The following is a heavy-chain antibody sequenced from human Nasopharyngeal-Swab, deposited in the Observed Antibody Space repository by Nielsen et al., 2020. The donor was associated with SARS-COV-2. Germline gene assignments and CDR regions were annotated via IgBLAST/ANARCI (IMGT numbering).Heavy chain of an antibody. V-gene: IGHV3-13*01. J-gene: IGHJ6*02. Sequence: GESLKISCAASGFTFSSYDMHWVRQATGKGLEWVSAIDTAGDTYYPGSVKGRFTISRENAKNSLYLQMNSLRAGDTAVYYCARAAFGGTFYYYYGMDVWGQGTTVTVSS. CDR1: GFTFSSYD. D-gene: IGHD3-16*01. CDR2: IDTAGDT. CDR3: ARAAFGGTFYYYYGMDV.